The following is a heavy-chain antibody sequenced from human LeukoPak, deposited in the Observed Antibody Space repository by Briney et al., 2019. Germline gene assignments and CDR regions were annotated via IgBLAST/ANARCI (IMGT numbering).Heavy chain of an antibody. V-gene: IGHV3-53*01. CDR1: GFTVSSNY. CDR3: ARGGGLDV. J-gene: IGHJ6*02. D-gene: IGHD3-16*01. Sequence: QPGGSLRLSCAASGFTVSSNYMSWVRQAPGKGLEWVSVIYSGGSTYYADSVKGRFTIPRDNAKNSLYLQMSNLRAEDTAVYFCARGGGLDVWGQGATVTVSS. CDR2: IYSGGST.